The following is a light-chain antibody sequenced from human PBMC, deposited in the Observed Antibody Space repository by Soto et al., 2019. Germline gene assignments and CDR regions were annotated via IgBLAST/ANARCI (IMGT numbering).Light chain of an antibody. Sequence: DIVMTQSPDSLAVSLGYSATINCKSSRRFLSSSKNKNSLAWYQQKPGQPPKLLIYWASSRESGVPDRFSGSGSGTDFTLTISSLQAEDVAVYYCQQYQIIPLTFGGGTKVDIK. CDR2: WAS. CDR1: RRFLSSSKNKNS. CDR3: QQYQIIPLT. V-gene: IGKV4-1*01. J-gene: IGKJ4*01.